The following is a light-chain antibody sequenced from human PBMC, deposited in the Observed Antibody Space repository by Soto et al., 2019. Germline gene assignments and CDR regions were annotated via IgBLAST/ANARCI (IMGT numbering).Light chain of an antibody. CDR3: QQYYDTPLT. CDR2: WAS. V-gene: IGKV4-1*01. J-gene: IGKJ4*01. Sequence: DIVMTQSPDSLAVSLGERATINCKSSQSVLYSSNNNNYLAWYQQRPGQPPQLLIYWASTRESGVPDRFSGSGSGTDFTLNISSLQAEDVAVYYCQQYYDTPLTFGGGTRVEIK. CDR1: QSVLYSSNNNNY.